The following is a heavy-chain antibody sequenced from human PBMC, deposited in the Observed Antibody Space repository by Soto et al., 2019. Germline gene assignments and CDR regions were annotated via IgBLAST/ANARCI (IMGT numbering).Heavy chain of an antibody. V-gene: IGHV1-46*01. Sequence: ALVKVSCKASGYTFTSYGISWVRQAPGQGLEWMGIINPSGGSTSYAQKFQGRVTMTRDTSTSTVYMELSSLRSEDTAVYYCARDYTYSSSWYFNYYYYYGMDVWGQGTTVTVSS. D-gene: IGHD6-13*01. J-gene: IGHJ6*02. CDR2: INPSGGST. CDR3: ARDYTYSSSWYFNYYYYYGMDV. CDR1: GYTFTSYG.